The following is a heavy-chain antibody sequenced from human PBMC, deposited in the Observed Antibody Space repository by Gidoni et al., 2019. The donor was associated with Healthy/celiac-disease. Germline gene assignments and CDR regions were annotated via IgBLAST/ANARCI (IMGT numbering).Heavy chain of an antibody. CDR2: IKCDGSEK. J-gene: IGHJ5*02. Sequence: EWVADIKCDGSEKYYVDSVKGRLTISRDNAKNSLYLQVNSLRAEDMTVYYCVRAVVVPAASLVDPDFGAAENWFDPWGQGTLVTVSS. CDR3: VRAVVVPAASLVDPDFGAAENWFDP. V-gene: IGHV3-7*03. D-gene: IGHD2-2*01.